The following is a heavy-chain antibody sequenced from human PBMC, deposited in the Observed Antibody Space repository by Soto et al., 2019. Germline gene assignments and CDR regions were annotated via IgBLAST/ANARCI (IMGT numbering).Heavy chain of an antibody. CDR2: ISFDGSNK. J-gene: IGHJ6*02. D-gene: IGHD6-6*01. Sequence: GGALRVSCSASGFTFSDYGMHWVRQAPGKGLEWVAVISFDGSNKYHADSVKGRFTISRDNSKNTLYLQMSSLRIEDTGVYYCAKGYSSASQYYYYAMDVWGQGPTVTVSS. CDR3: AKGYSSASQYYYYAMDV. CDR1: GFTFSDYG. V-gene: IGHV3-30*18.